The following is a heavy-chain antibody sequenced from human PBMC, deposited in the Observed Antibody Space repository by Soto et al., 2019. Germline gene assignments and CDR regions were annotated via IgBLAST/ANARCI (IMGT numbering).Heavy chain of an antibody. D-gene: IGHD2-8*01. CDR2: ISESGVYT. CDR3: AKETSPNTYYAFDF. CDR1: GFTFSTYA. V-gene: IGHV3-23*01. Sequence: GGSLRLSCTASGFTFSTYAMSWVRQAPGEGLEWVSSISESGVYTDYADSVKGRFTISRDNSKNTLYVQMTSLRAEDTAVYYCAKETSPNTYYAFDFWGQGTMVTVSS. J-gene: IGHJ3*01.